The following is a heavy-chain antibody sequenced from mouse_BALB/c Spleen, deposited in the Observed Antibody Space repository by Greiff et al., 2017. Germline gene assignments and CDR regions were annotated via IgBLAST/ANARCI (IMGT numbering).Heavy chain of an antibody. V-gene: IGHV1-4*01. CDR1: GYTFTSYT. Sequence: QVQLQQSGAELARPGASVKMSCKASGYTFTSYTTHWVNQRPGQGLDWIGYINPSSGYTNYNQKFKDKATLTADKSSSTAYMQLSSLTSEDSAVYYCARGSSYGYFDVWGAGTTVSVAA. CDR2: INPSSGYT. J-gene: IGHJ1*01. D-gene: IGHD1-1*01. CDR3: ARGSSYGYFDV.